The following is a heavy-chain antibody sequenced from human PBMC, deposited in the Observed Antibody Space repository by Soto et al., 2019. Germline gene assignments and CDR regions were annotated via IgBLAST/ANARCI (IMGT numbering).Heavy chain of an antibody. J-gene: IGHJ4*02. D-gene: IGHD2-15*01. Sequence: QITLKESGPTLVKPTQTLTLTCTFSGFSLSTSGVGVGWIRQPPGKALEWLALIYWDDDKRYSPSLKSRLTITKDTYKHQVVLTLTNMDPVDTATYYCAHIAFHHRVVVLALDYWGQGTLVTVSS. CDR1: GFSLSTSGVG. V-gene: IGHV2-5*02. CDR3: AHIAFHHRVVVLALDY. CDR2: IYWDDDK.